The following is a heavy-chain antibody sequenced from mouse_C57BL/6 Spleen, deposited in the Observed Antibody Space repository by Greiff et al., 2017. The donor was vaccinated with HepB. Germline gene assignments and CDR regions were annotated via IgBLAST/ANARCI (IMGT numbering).Heavy chain of an antibody. J-gene: IGHJ4*01. CDR3: ARRSLPYYAMDY. Sequence: DVMLVESGGGLVKPGGSLKLSCAASGFTFSDYGMHWVRQAPEKGLEWVAYISSGSSTIYYADTVKGRFTISRDNAKNTLFLQMTSLRSEDTAMYYCARRSLPYYAMDYWGQGTSVTVSS. D-gene: IGHD6-2*01. CDR2: ISSGSSTI. V-gene: IGHV5-17*01. CDR1: GFTFSDYG.